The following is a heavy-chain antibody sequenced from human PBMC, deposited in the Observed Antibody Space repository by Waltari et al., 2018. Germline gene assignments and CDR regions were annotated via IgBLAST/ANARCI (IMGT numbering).Heavy chain of an antibody. D-gene: IGHD4-17*01. Sequence: EVQLVESGGGLIQPGGSLRLSCAASGFTVSSNYMSWVRQAPGEGLGVVEVICSGGSTSYADSVKGRFTISRDKSKNTLYLQMNSLRAEDTAVYYCARDANDYGGRHGMDVWGQGTTVTVSS. CDR3: ARDANDYGGRHGMDV. J-gene: IGHJ6*02. CDR1: GFTVSSNY. V-gene: IGHV3-53*01. CDR2: ICSGGST.